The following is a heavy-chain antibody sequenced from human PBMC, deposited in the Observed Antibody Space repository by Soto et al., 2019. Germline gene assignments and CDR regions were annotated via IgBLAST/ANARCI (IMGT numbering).Heavy chain of an antibody. CDR1: GDSITSYY. D-gene: IGHD2-2*03. V-gene: IGHV4-59*01. Sequence: QVQLQESGPGLVKPSETLSLTCTVSGDSITSYYWSWIRQPPGKALEWIGYIYYSGSTDNNPSLQSRVALSLDPAKKQFSLKLKSVTAADTAVYYCARDLGIGSGPFDAWGQGTMVSVSA. CDR2: IYYSGST. CDR3: ARDLGIGSGPFDA. J-gene: IGHJ3*01.